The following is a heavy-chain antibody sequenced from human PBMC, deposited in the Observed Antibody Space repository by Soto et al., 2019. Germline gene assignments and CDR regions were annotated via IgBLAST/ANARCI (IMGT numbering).Heavy chain of an antibody. CDR1: GFTFSGYW. Sequence: EGQLVESGGGLVQRGGSLRSYCAASGFTFSGYWMHWVRQVPGRGLMWVSRINSDGSSTTYADSVKGRFTISRDNTKNTLYLQMNGLRAEDTAVYYCARIGWDPTAMYPFADHWRRGTLVTVSS. D-gene: IGHD1-26*01. CDR3: ARIGWDPTAMYPFADH. CDR2: INSDGSST. J-gene: IGHJ4*02. V-gene: IGHV3-74*01.